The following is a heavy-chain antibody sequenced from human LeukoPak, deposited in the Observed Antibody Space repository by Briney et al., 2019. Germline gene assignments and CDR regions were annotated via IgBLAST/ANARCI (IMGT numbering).Heavy chain of an antibody. D-gene: IGHD5-18*01. CDR3: ARDLGTGYSYGYLVY. V-gene: IGHV3-21*01. Sequence: GGSLRLSCAASGFTFSSYSMNWVRQAPGKGLEWVSSISSSSSYIYYADSVKGRFTISRDNAKNSLYLQMNSLRAEDTAVYYCARDLGTGYSYGYLVYWGQGTLVTVSS. CDR1: GFTFSSYS. J-gene: IGHJ4*02. CDR2: ISSSSSYI.